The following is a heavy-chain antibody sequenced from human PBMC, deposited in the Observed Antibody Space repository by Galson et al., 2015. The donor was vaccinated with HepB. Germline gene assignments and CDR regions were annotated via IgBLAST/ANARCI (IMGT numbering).Heavy chain of an antibody. Sequence: ETLSLTCSVSGVSIRNNRYYWGWIRQSPGKGLEWLGNIYYTENTDYNLSLNGRLTVSQDKSKNHFSLNLRSVTAADTAVYYCARASDDSRTYLWWDWGQGTRVIVSS. D-gene: IGHD2-21*01. CDR3: ARASDDSRTYLWWD. J-gene: IGHJ4*02. V-gene: IGHV4-39*02. CDR1: GVSIRNNRYY. CDR2: IYYTENT.